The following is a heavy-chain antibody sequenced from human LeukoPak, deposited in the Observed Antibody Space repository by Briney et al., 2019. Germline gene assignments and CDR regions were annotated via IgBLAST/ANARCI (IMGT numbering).Heavy chain of an antibody. D-gene: IGHD6-19*01. CDR3: GKGYSSGWDYFDY. J-gene: IGHJ4*02. V-gene: IGHV3-30*18. Sequence: PGRSLRLSCAASGFTFSSYGMHWVRQAPGKGLEGVAVISYDGSNKYYADSVKGRFTISRDNSKNTLYLQMNSLRAEDTAVYYCGKGYSSGWDYFDYWGQGTLVTVSS. CDR1: GFTFSSYG. CDR2: ISYDGSNK.